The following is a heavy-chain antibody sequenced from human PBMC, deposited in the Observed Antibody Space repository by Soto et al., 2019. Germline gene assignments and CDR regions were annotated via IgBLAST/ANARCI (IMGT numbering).Heavy chain of an antibody. CDR3: AIGRGGSGSLTPRVDF. CDR1: GFTFNNYA. Sequence: EVQLLESGGGLVQPGGSLRLSCAASGFTFNNYAMTWVRQAPGKGLEWVSAISGGGDTTSYADSVKGRFTVSRDGSKNTLYLQMSSQRAEVTALYYCAIGRGGSGSLTPRVDFWGQGTLVTVSS. D-gene: IGHD3-10*01. J-gene: IGHJ4*02. CDR2: ISGGGDTT. V-gene: IGHV3-23*01.